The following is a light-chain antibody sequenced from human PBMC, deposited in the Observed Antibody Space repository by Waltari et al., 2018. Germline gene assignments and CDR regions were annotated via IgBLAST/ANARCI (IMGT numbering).Light chain of an antibody. J-gene: IGLJ2*01. Sequence: QSALTQPPSASGSPGQSVTISCTGTSSDVGGYNCVSWYQQHPGKAPKLMIYDVSKRPPGVPDRFAGSKSGNTAYRTVSGLQAEGEADYYCNSYAGSNSVLFGAGTKLTVL. CDR2: DVS. CDR3: NSYAGSNSVL. V-gene: IGLV2-8*01. CDR1: SSDVGGYNC.